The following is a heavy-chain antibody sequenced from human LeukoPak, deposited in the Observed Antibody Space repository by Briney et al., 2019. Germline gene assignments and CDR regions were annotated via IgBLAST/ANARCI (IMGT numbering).Heavy chain of an antibody. V-gene: IGHV3-30*02. CDR2: IRYDGSNK. D-gene: IGHD5-24*01. J-gene: IGHJ4*02. CDR3: AKGDGYNEGFDY. CDR1: GFNFSSYD. Sequence: GGSLRLSCAASGFNFSSYDMHWVRQAPGKGLEWVAFIRYDGSNKYYADSVKGRFTIPRDNSKSTLYLQMNSLRAEDTAVYYCAKGDGYNEGFDYWGQGTLVTVSS.